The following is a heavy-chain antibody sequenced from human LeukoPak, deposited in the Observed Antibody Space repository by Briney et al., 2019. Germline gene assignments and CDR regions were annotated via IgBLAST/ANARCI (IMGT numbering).Heavy chain of an antibody. CDR3: AREESGGHFDC. CDR2: INPSGSST. V-gene: IGHV1-46*01. Sequence: ASVKVSCKASGFTFTNYYMHWVRQAPGQGLEWMGLINPSGSSTNYAQKFRGRVTMTRDTSTTTVYMELSSLRSEDTAVYYCAREESGGHFDCGGQGTLVTVSS. D-gene: IGHD2-8*02. J-gene: IGHJ4*02. CDR1: GFTFTNYY.